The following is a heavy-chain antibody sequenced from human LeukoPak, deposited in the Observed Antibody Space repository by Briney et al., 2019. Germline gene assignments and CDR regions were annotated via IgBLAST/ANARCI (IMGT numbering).Heavy chain of an antibody. J-gene: IGHJ4*02. CDR2: INHSGST. CDR1: GGSFSGYY. Sequence: SETLSLTCAVYGGSFSGYYWSWIRQPPGKGLEWIGEINHSGSTNYNPSLKSRVTISVDTSKNQFSPKLSSVTAADTAVYYCARVPRVGYSYGQRGDFDYWGQGTLVTVSS. V-gene: IGHV4-34*01. CDR3: ARVPRVGYSYGQRGDFDY. D-gene: IGHD5-18*01.